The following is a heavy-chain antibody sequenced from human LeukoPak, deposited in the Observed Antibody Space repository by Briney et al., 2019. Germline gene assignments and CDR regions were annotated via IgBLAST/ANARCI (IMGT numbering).Heavy chain of an antibody. CDR3: ARGRGYSGYDSWFDP. J-gene: IGHJ5*02. CDR1: GFTFSSYW. Sequence: GGSLSPSCAASGFTFSSYWMHWVRQAPGKGLVWVSRINSDGSSTSYADSVKGRFTISRDNAKNTLYLQMNSLRAEDTAVYYCARGRGYSGYDSWFDPCGQGTLVTVSS. CDR2: INSDGSST. V-gene: IGHV3-74*01. D-gene: IGHD5-12*01.